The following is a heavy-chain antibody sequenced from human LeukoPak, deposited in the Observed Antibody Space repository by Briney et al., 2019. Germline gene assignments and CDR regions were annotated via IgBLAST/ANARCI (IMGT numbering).Heavy chain of an antibody. Sequence: GGALMLSCAAPGLTFSNYAMSSVRQATGEGLEWNSGISAGGDTTYTADTVRGRFTISRDNSNTTLYLQMNTLTAEDTAVYYCAAISYSGTWPVGYWGQGTLVTVTA. CDR2: ISAGGDTT. CDR1: GLTFSNYA. V-gene: IGHV3-23*01. J-gene: IGHJ4*02. D-gene: IGHD6-25*01. CDR3: AAISYSGTWPVGY.